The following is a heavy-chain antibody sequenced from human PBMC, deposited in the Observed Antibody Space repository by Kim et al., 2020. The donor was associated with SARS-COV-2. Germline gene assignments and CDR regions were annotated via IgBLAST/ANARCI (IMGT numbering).Heavy chain of an antibody. V-gene: IGHV1-2*02. J-gene: IGHJ4*02. Sequence: ASVKVSCKVSGYNFNDHYIHWVRQAPGQGLEWMGWINPNGGETKYAEKFHGKASMTRDMSTNTAYVELYSRSFDDTAVYYCARDSDPDYWGQGTLVTVSS. CDR1: GYNFNDHY. CDR3: ARDSDPDY. CDR2: INPNGGET.